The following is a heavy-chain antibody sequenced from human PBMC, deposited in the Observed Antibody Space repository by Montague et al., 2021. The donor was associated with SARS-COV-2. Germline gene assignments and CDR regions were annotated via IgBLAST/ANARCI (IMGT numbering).Heavy chain of an antibody. V-gene: IGHV4-39*01. CDR3: ARKASRGITIFGVVSASYYLDD. Sequence: SETLSLTCTVSGDSISSSCYCWGWIRQPPGKGLEWIGSIYYSGSTYSDPSLKSPVTISVDTTKYQFTLKPSSATAAATAVYYCARKASRGITIFGVVSASYYLDDWGQGTMVTVSS. J-gene: IGHJ4*01. D-gene: IGHD3-3*01. CDR2: IYYSGST. CDR1: GDSISSSCYC.